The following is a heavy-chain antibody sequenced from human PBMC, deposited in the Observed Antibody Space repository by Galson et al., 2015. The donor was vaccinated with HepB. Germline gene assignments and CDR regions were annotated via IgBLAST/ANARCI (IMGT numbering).Heavy chain of an antibody. Sequence: PALVKPTQTLTLTCTVSGFSLSNARMGVSWIRQPPGKALEWLAHIFSNDEKSYSTSLKSRLTISKDTSKSQVVLTMTNMDPVDTATYYCARSASGSYSSGAFDIWGQGTMVTVSS. CDR2: IFSNDEK. CDR3: ARSASGSYSSGAFDI. CDR1: GFSLSNARMG. J-gene: IGHJ3*02. V-gene: IGHV2-26*01. D-gene: IGHD1-26*01.